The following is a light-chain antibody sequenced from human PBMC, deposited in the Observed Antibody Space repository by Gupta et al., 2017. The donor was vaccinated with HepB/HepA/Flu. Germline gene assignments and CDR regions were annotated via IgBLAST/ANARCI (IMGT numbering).Light chain of an antibody. CDR2: EDN. Sequence: SYELTQPPSVSVSPGQTARITCSGDALPKKSAYWYQQKTGQAPVLVIYEDNKRPSGIPERFSGSRSGTMATLTISGAQVEDEADYYCYSTDSSGNHWVFGGGTKLTVL. J-gene: IGLJ3*02. CDR3: YSTDSSGNHWV. CDR1: ALPKKS. V-gene: IGLV3-10*01.